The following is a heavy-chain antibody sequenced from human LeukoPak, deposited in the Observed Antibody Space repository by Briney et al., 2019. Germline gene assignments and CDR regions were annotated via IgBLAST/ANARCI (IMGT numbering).Heavy chain of an antibody. Sequence: GESLRISCKGSGYSFTSYWIGWVRQMPGKGLEWMGIIYPGDSDTRYSPSFQGQVTISADKSISTAYLQWSSLKASDTAMYYCATRGYSYGHPFDYWGQGTLVTVSS. D-gene: IGHD5-18*01. J-gene: IGHJ4*02. CDR1: GYSFTSYW. V-gene: IGHV5-51*01. CDR3: ATRGYSYGHPFDY. CDR2: IYPGDSDT.